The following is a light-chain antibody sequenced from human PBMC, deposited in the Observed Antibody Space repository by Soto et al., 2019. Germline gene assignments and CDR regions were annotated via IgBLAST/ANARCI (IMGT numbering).Light chain of an antibody. CDR1: SSDVGGYNY. J-gene: IGLJ3*02. Sequence: QSVLTQPASVSGSPGQSITISCTGTSSDVGGYNYVSWYQQHPGKAPKLMIYDVNNRPSGVSNRFSGSKSGNTASLTISGLQDEDEAHYYCRSYTTSSTLVFGGGTKLTVL. CDR2: DVN. CDR3: RSYTTSSTLV. V-gene: IGLV2-14*03.